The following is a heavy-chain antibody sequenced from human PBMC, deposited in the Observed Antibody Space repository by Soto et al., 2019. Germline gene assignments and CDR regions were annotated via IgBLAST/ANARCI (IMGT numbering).Heavy chain of an antibody. Sequence: SGTLSLTCAVYGGSFSGYYWSWICQPPGKGLEWIGEINHSGSTNYNPSLKSRVTISVDTSKNQFSLKLSSVTAADTAVYYCARVSSPYAYYYGSGSSYYYYYMDVWGKGTTVTVSS. CDR1: GGSFSGYY. CDR2: INHSGST. CDR3: ARVSSPYAYYYGSGSSYYYYYMDV. V-gene: IGHV4-34*01. D-gene: IGHD3-10*01. J-gene: IGHJ6*03.